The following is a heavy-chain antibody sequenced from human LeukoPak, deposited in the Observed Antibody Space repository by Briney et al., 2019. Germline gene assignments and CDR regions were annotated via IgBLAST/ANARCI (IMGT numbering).Heavy chain of an antibody. Sequence: TSETLSLTCAVYGGSFSGYYWSWIRQPPGKGLEWIGEINHSGSTNYNPSLKSRVTISVDTSKNQFSLKLSSVTAADTAVYYCARILKYYYDSSGYSDYWGQGTLVTVSS. CDR3: ARILKYYYDSSGYSDY. V-gene: IGHV4-34*01. CDR1: GGSFSGYY. CDR2: INHSGST. D-gene: IGHD3-22*01. J-gene: IGHJ4*02.